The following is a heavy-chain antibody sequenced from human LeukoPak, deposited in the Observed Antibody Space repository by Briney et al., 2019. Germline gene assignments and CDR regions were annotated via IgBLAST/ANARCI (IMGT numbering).Heavy chain of an antibody. CDR1: GYTFTSYA. CDR2: INAGNGNT. CDR3: ASFGIAVAVYNDY. J-gene: IGHJ4*02. V-gene: IGHV1-3*01. D-gene: IGHD6-19*01. Sequence: GASVKVSCKASGYTFTSYAMHWVHQAPGQRLEWMGWINAGNGNTKYSQKFQGRVTITRDTSASTAYMELSSLRSEDTAVYYCASFGIAVAVYNDYWGQGTLVTVSS.